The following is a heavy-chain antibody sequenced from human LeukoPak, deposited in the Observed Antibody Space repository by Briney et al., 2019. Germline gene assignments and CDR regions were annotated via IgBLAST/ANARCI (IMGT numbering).Heavy chain of an antibody. Sequence: PSETLSLTCTVSGGSISSSNYYWGWIRQPPGKGLEWIGTIYYSGSTYYNPSLKSRVTISLDTSKNQFSLKLSSVTAADTAVYYCARDGDSSGWTRSDYWGQGTLVTVSS. CDR3: ARDGDSSGWTRSDY. CDR1: GGSISSSNYY. CDR2: IYYSGST. J-gene: IGHJ4*02. V-gene: IGHV4-39*07. D-gene: IGHD6-19*01.